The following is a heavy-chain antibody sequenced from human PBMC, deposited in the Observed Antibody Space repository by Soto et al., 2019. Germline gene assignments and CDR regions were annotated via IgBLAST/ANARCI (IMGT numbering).Heavy chain of an antibody. CDR1: GFTFSNYG. V-gene: IGHV1-18*01. J-gene: IGHJ6*02. CDR3: ARDIESVTAKHFFYYYAMDV. Sequence: QGQLVQSGAEVKKPGAAVKLSCKASGFTFSNYGLNWVRQAPGQGLEWMGWVSANNGHTNYAQNLQGRVSMTTDTSTSTVYMELRGLTFADTAVYYCARDIESVTAKHFFYYYAMDVWGQGTTVTVSS. CDR2: VSANNGHT. D-gene: IGHD2-8*01.